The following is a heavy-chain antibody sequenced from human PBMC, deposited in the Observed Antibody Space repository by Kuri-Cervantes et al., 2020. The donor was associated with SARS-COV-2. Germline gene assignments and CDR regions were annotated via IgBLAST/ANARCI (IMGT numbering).Heavy chain of an antibody. CDR3: ASQGAVY. CDR1: GFTFSSYS. Sequence: ESLKISCAASGFTFSSYSMNWVRQAPGKGLEWVSSISSSSSYIYYADSVKGRFTISRDNAKNSLYPQMNSLRAEDTAVYYCASQGAVYWGQGTLVTVSS. J-gene: IGHJ4*02. V-gene: IGHV3-21*01. D-gene: IGHD1-26*01. CDR2: ISSSSSYI.